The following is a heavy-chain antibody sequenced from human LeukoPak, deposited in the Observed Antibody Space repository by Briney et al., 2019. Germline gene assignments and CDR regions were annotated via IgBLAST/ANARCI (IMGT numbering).Heavy chain of an antibody. CDR3: ARGLAGYGYNWFDP. CDR1: GGSISSSSYY. CDR2: IYYSGST. D-gene: IGHD5-18*01. Sequence: SETLSLTCTVSGGSISSSSYYWGWIRQPPGKGLEWIGSIYYSGSTYYNPSLKSRVTISVDTSKNQFSLKLTSVTAADAAVYYCARGLAGYGYNWFDPWGQGTRVSVSS. J-gene: IGHJ5*02. V-gene: IGHV4-39*07.